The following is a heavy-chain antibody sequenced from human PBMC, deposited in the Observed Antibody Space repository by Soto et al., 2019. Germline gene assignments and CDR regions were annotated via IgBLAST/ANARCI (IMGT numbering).Heavy chain of an antibody. J-gene: IGHJ4*02. D-gene: IGHD1-26*01. CDR3: ARSPIVGATDFDY. CDR2: IYYSGST. V-gene: IGHV4-39*01. CDR1: GGSISSSSYY. Sequence: SETLSLTCTVSGGSISSSSYYWGWIRQPPGKGLEWIGSIYYSGSTYYNPSLKSRVTISVDTSKNQFSLKLSSVTAADTAVYYCARSPIVGATDFDYWGQGTLVTVSS.